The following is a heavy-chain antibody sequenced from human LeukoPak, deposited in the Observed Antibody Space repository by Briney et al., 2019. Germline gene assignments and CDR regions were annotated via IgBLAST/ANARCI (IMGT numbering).Heavy chain of an antibody. CDR2: ISNDGSRK. CDR3: ARDRAWNYFDY. J-gene: IGHJ4*02. V-gene: IGHV3-30*04. D-gene: IGHD3-3*01. Sequence: GGSLRLSCAASGFTFSGSAMHWVRQAPGKGLEWVAIISNDGSRKYYAHSVEGRFTISRDNSKNTLYLQMDGLRAEDTAVYYCARDRAWNYFDYWGQGTLVTVSS. CDR1: GFTFSGSA.